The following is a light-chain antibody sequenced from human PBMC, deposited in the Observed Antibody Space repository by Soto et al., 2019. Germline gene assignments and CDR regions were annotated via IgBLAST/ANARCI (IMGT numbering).Light chain of an antibody. CDR1: SSDVGGYNY. CDR3: SSYTARGTRV. Sequence: QSALTQPASVSGSPGQSITISCTGTSSDVGGYNYVSWFQQHPGKAPKLKIYEVGNRPSGVSFRFSGSKSGNTASLTISGLQAEDEADYYCSSYTARGTRVFGTGTKLTVL. V-gene: IGLV2-14*01. J-gene: IGLJ1*01. CDR2: EVG.